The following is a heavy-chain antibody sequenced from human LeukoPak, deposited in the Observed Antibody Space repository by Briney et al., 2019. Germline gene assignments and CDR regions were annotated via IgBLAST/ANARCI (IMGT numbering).Heavy chain of an antibody. D-gene: IGHD6-25*01. V-gene: IGHV4-31*03. CDR1: GGSISSGSSF. Sequence: KPSETLSPTCTVSGGSISSGSSFWSWVRQPPGKGPEWIGNSHYSGSTDYNSSLRSRVTITVDTSKNQFSLKLSSVTAADTAVYYCARGSPGFFDYWGQGTLVTVSS. CDR2: SHYSGST. J-gene: IGHJ4*02. CDR3: ARGSPGFFDY.